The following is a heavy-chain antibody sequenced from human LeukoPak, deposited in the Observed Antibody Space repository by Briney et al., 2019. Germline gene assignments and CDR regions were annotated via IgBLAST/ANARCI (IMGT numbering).Heavy chain of an antibody. Sequence: GGSLRLSCAASGFTFSNYAMSWVRQAPGKGLEWVSGITGSGDSTYYADSVKGRFTISRDNAKNSLYLQMNSLRAEDTAVYYCARDDYYYGMDVWGQGTTVTVSS. CDR2: ITGSGDST. V-gene: IGHV3-23*01. J-gene: IGHJ6*02. CDR1: GFTFSNYA. CDR3: ARDDYYYGMDV.